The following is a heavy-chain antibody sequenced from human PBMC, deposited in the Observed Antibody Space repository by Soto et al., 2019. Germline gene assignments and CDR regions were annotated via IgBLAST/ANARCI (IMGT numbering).Heavy chain of an antibody. V-gene: IGHV3-23*01. CDR1: GFTFSSYA. Sequence: GGSLRLSCATSGFTFSSYAMSWVRQAPGKGLEWVSGIAGRAGITYYADSVKGRFSISRDTSKNTLYLHMNGLRVEDTAVYFCAKASLEQRPSSFDSWGQGSLVTVSS. J-gene: IGHJ4*02. CDR3: AKASLEQRPSSFDS. CDR2: IAGRAGIT. D-gene: IGHD1-1*01.